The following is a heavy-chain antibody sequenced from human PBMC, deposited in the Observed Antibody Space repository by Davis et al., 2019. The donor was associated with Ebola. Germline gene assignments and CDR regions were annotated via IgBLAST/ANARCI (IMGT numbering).Heavy chain of an antibody. CDR3: ARVRYSSGYNYYYGMDV. CDR1: GGSFSTYY. CDR2: IHHSGST. V-gene: IGHV4-34*01. D-gene: IGHD6-19*01. Sequence: MPGGSLRLSCAVYGGSFSTYYWSWIRQPPGKGLEWIGEIHHSGSTNYNPSLKSRVTISVDTSKSQFSLKLSSVTAADTAVYYCARVRYSSGYNYYYGMDVWGQGTTVTVSS. J-gene: IGHJ6*02.